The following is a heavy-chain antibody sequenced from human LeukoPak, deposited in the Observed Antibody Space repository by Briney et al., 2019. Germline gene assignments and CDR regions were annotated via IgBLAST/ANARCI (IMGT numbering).Heavy chain of an antibody. D-gene: IGHD6-19*01. CDR3: ARDPYTGYSSGWSFDY. CDR1: GGTFSSYA. J-gene: IGHJ4*02. Sequence: SVKVSCKASGGTFSSYAISWVRQAPGQGLEWMGGIIPIFGTANYAQKFQGRVTITADESTSTAYMELSSLRSEDTAVYYCARDPYTGYSSGWSFDYWGQGTLVTVSS. CDR2: IIPIFGTA. V-gene: IGHV1-69*13.